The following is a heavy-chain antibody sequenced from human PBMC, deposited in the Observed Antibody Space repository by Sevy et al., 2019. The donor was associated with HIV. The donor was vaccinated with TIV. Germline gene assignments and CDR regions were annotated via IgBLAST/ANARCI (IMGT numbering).Heavy chain of an antibody. J-gene: IGHJ6*03. CDR2: IYYSGST. D-gene: IGHD2-2*02. Sequence: SETLSLTCTVSGGSISSYYWSWIRQPPGKGLEWIGYIYYSGSTNYNPSLKSRVTISVYTSKNQFSLKLSSVTAADTAVYYCARHFPIVVVPAAIPDYYYMDVWGKGTTVTVSS. CDR3: ARHFPIVVVPAAIPDYYYMDV. CDR1: GGSISSYY. V-gene: IGHV4-59*08.